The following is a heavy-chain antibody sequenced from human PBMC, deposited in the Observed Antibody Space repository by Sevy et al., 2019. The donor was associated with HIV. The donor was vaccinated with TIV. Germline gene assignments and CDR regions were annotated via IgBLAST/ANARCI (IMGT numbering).Heavy chain of an antibody. CDR1: GYTFTSYD. CDR2: MNPNSGNT. CDR3: ARTGSGRYSSSWYFPYYYYYGMDV. J-gene: IGHJ6*02. V-gene: IGHV1-8*01. Sequence: ASVKVSCKASGYTFTSYDINWVRQATGQGLEWMGWMNPNSGNTGYAQKFQGRVTMTRNTSISTAYMELSSLRSEDTAVYYCARTGSGRYSSSWYFPYYYYYGMDVWGQGTTVTVSS. D-gene: IGHD6-13*01.